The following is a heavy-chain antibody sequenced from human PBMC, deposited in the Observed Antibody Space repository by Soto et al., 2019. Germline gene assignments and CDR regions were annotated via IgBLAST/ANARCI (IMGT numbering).Heavy chain of an antibody. D-gene: IGHD5-18*01. CDR1: GFSLNNPRMG. V-gene: IGHV2-26*01. Sequence: SGPTLVNPTETLTLTCIVPGFSLNNPRMGVSWIRQPPGKALEWLAHIFSNDEKSFSISMRSRLTISKDTSKSQVVLTMTNMDPVDTATYYCARIGGYSYGYRLDYSMDVWGQGTTVTVS. CDR3: ARIGGYSYGYRLDYSMDV. CDR2: IFSNDEK. J-gene: IGHJ6*02.